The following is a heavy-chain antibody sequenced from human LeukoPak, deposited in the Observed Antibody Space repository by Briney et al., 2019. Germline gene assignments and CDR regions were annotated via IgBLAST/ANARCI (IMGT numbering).Heavy chain of an antibody. D-gene: IGHD6-19*01. CDR2: IYPGDSDA. CDR1: GYSFNTYW. V-gene: IGHV5-51*01. Sequence: GESLKISCKGSGYSFNTYWIGWVRQMPGKGLEWMGIIYPGDSDARYSPSFQGQVTISADKSISTAYLQWSSLKASDTAMYYCARLGRSSGWYAYYYYYMDVWGKGTTVTVSS. CDR3: ARLGRSSGWYAYYYYYMDV. J-gene: IGHJ6*03.